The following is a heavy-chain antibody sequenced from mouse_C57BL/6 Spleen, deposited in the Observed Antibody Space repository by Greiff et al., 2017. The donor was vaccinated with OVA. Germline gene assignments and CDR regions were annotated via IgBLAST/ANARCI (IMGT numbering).Heavy chain of an antibody. CDR2: LYPGDGDT. CDR3: AREVTPYYFDY. Sequence: QVQLQQSGPELVKPGASVKISCKASGYAFSSSWMNWVKQRPGKGLEWIGRLYPGDGDTNYNGQFKGKAPLTADKSSSTAYMQLRSLTSEDSAVYICAREVTPYYFDYWGQGTTLTVSS. D-gene: IGHD2-2*01. J-gene: IGHJ2*01. CDR1: GYAFSSSW. V-gene: IGHV1-82*01.